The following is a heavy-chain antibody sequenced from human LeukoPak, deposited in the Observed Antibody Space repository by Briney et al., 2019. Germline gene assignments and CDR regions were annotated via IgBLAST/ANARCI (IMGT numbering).Heavy chain of an antibody. Sequence: SETLSLTCAVYGGSFSGYYWSWIRQPPGKGLEWIGEINHSGSTNYNPSLKSRVTISVDTSKNQFSLKLSSVTAADTAVYYCARGKPGYDFWSGYYRSYFDYWGQGTLVTVSS. J-gene: IGHJ4*02. CDR2: INHSGST. CDR1: GGSFSGYY. D-gene: IGHD3-3*01. V-gene: IGHV4-34*01. CDR3: ARGKPGYDFWSGYYRSYFDY.